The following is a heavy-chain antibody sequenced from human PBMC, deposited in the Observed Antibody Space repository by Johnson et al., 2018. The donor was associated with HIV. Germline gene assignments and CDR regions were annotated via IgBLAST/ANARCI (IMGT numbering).Heavy chain of an antibody. D-gene: IGHD1-26*01. CDR3: AKEYIRYSGTYAGAFDI. CDR1: GFTFSSYD. Sequence: VQLVESGGGLVQPGGSLRLSCAASGFTFSSYDMHWVRQATGKGLEWVSAMGTAGDTYYPGAVKGRFPISRDNAKNTLYLQMNSRRAEYTAVYYCAKEYIRYSGTYAGAFDIWGQGTMVTVSS. CDR2: MGTAGDT. V-gene: IGHV3-13*01. J-gene: IGHJ3*02.